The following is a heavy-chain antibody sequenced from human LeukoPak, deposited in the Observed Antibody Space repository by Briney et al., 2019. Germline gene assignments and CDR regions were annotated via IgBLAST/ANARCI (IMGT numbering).Heavy chain of an antibody. D-gene: IGHD1-26*01. CDR1: GFTFSSYG. CDR3: VLWELLSGGFDS. J-gene: IGHJ4*02. Sequence: PGGSLRLSCAASGFTFSSYGMHWVRQAPDKGLEWVAVILYDGSNKYYADSVKGRFTISRDNSKNTLYLQMTSLRTDDTAMYYCVLWELLSGGFDSWGQGTLVTVSS. V-gene: IGHV3-30*03. CDR2: ILYDGSNK.